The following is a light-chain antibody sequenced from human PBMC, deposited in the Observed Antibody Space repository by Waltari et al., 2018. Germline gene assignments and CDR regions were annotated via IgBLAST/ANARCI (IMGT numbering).Light chain of an antibody. V-gene: IGKV1-39*01. CDR2: KAS. Sequence: DTQIPQPPSPLYASVGDRVTITCRASENVNNYLNWYQQKPGKAPKLLIYKASTVQSGCPSRFSGSGSGTDYTFTISSLQSEDVATYYCQHGYGTPYSFGQGTKVEIK. CDR1: ENVNNY. J-gene: IGKJ2*03. CDR3: QHGYGTPYS.